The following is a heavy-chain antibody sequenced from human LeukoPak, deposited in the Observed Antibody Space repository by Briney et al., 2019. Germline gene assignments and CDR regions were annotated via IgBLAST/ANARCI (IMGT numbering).Heavy chain of an antibody. V-gene: IGHV3-23*01. D-gene: IGHD1-1*01. CDR3: AKDSWSRNGIYDPFDI. CDR1: GFTFSEFA. CDR2: IGGDAVAT. Sequence: GGSLRLSCAASGFTFSEFAMNWVRQAPGKGLEWVSVIGGDAVATYYADSVKGRFTISRDNSKNTLSLQMNSLRPEDTAVYYCAKDSWSRNGIYDPFDIWGRGPMVTVSS. J-gene: IGHJ3*02.